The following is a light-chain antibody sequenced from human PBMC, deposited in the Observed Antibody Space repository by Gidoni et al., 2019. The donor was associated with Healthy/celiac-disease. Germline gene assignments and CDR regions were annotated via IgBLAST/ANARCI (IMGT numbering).Light chain of an antibody. Sequence: DLVMTQSPDSLAVSRGERATINCKSSQSVLYSSNNKNYLAWYQQKPGQPPKLLIYGASTRESGVPDRFSGSGSGTDFTLTISSLQAEDVAVYYCQQYYSTPFTFGPGTKVEIK. CDR2: GAS. J-gene: IGKJ3*01. V-gene: IGKV4-1*01. CDR1: QSVLYSSNNKNY. CDR3: QQYYSTPFT.